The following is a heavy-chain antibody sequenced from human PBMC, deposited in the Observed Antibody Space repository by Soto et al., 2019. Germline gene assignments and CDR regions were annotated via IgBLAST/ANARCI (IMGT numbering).Heavy chain of an antibody. CDR3: VSQMPKQYGMEV. CDR1: GYPFMNHW. V-gene: IGHV5-51*01. CDR2: MNPGDSHI. J-gene: IGHJ6*02. D-gene: IGHD2-2*01. Sequence: PGESLKIYCKASGYPFMNHWIGWVRQMPGKGLEWMATMNPGDSHILYSRSFQGHVTISADESITTAYLQWSSLKASDTATYYCVSQMPKQYGMEVWGPGTTVSVSS.